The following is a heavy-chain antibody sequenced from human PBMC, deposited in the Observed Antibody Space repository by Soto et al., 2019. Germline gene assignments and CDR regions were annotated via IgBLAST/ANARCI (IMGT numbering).Heavy chain of an antibody. Sequence: ASVKVSCKASGYTFTGYGISWVRQAPGQGLEWMGWISAYNGNTNYAQKLQGRVTMTTDTSTSTAYMELRSLRSDDTAVYYCARDAYYYDSSGSFDYWGQGTLVTVS. V-gene: IGHV1-18*04. J-gene: IGHJ4*02. CDR3: ARDAYYYDSSGSFDY. CDR2: ISAYNGNT. CDR1: GYTFTGYG. D-gene: IGHD3-22*01.